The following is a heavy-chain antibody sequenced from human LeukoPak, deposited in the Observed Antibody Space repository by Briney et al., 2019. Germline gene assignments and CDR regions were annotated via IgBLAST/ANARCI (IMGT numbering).Heavy chain of an antibody. CDR1: GCTFGSEA. Sequence: GESLSLSRRAAGCTFGSEAMSWVRQAPGKGLEWVSSISGGSEDTYYADSVKGRFTISRDNSKSTLYLQMNSLRAEDTAVYYCARTIAQYSNSWLYFYYGLDVWGRGTTVTVSS. J-gene: IGHJ6*01. CDR2: ISGGSEDT. V-gene: IGHV3-23*01. D-gene: IGHD6-13*01. CDR3: ARTIAQYSNSWLYFYYGLDV.